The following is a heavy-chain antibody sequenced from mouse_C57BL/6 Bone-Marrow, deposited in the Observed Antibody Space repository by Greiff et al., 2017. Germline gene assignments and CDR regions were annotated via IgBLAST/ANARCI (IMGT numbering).Heavy chain of an antibody. V-gene: IGHV1-39*01. CDR3: ARWTTVVATGAMDY. CDR2: INPNYGTT. Sequence: VQLKESGPELVKPGASVKISCKASGYSFTDYNMNWVKQSNGKSLEWIGVINPNYGTTSYNQKFKGKATLTVDQSSSTAYMQLNSLTSEDSAVYYCARWTTVVATGAMDYWGQGTSVTVSS. CDR1: GYSFTDYN. D-gene: IGHD1-1*01. J-gene: IGHJ4*01.